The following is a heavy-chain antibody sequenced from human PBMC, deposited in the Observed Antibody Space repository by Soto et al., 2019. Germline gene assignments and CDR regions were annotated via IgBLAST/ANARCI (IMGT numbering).Heavy chain of an antibody. CDR3: SKDLSSSGWYNYFDP. D-gene: IGHD6-19*01. J-gene: IGHJ5*02. V-gene: IGHV3-30*18. Sequence: QVQLVESGGGVVQPGRSLILSCAASGFSLSNCGMHWVRQAPGKGLEWVAMISYDGSQEHFIDSVNGRFTISRDNSENTLYLQMHSLRPDDTAVYYCSKDLSSSGWYNYFDPWGQGTLVTVSS. CDR2: ISYDGSQE. CDR1: GFSLSNCG.